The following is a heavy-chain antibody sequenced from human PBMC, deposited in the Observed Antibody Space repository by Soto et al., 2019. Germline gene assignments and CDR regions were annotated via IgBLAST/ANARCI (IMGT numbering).Heavy chain of an antibody. CDR3: SREGIAASASGAHAFDI. CDR1: GFTVSRYY. V-gene: IGHV3-53*04. D-gene: IGHD6-13*01. CDR2: TNTGGGA. Sequence: EVQLVESGGGLVQPGGSLRLSCAASGFTVSRYYMTWVRQAQGKGLEWVSVTNTGGGALYADSVKGRFTISRQESKNTVYLQMNSLRPEDTAVYFCSREGIAASASGAHAFDIWGHGTMVTVSS. J-gene: IGHJ3*02.